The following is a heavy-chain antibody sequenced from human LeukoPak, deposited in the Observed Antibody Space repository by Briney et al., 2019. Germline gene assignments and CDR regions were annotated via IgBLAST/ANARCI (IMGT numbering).Heavy chain of an antibody. CDR3: ARESGGGDSSGQSFDY. J-gene: IGHJ4*02. V-gene: IGHV4-30-4*01. Sequence: PSQTLSLTCTVSGGSISSGDYYWSWIRQPPGKGLEWIGYIYCSGSTYYNPSLKSRVTISVDTSKNQFSLKLSSVTAADTAVYYCARESGGGDSSGQSFDYWGQGTLVTVSS. D-gene: IGHD3-22*01. CDR2: IYCSGST. CDR1: GGSISSGDYY.